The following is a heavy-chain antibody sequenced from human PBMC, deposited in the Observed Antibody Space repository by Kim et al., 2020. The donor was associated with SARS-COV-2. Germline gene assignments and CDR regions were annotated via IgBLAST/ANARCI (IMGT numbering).Heavy chain of an antibody. Sequence: YYADSVKGRFTISRDNSKNTLYLQMNSLRAEDTAVYYCAKFGGSHSLGMDVWGQGTTVTVSS. J-gene: IGHJ6*02. CDR3: AKFGGSHSLGMDV. D-gene: IGHD2-15*01. V-gene: IGHV3-23*01.